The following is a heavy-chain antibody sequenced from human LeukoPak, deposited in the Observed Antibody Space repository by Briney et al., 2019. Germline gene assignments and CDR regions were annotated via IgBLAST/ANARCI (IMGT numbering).Heavy chain of an antibody. CDR1: GFTFSSYA. V-gene: IGHV3-23*01. Sequence: QPGGSLRLSCAASGFTFSSYAMSWVRQAPGKGLEWVSAITGSVGTTYYADSVKGRFTISRDNSKNTLYLQMNSLRAEDTAVYYCAKTPNPYGSGSYVGGNWFDPWGQGTLVTVSS. D-gene: IGHD3-10*01. CDR2: ITGSVGTT. J-gene: IGHJ5*02. CDR3: AKTPNPYGSGSYVGGNWFDP.